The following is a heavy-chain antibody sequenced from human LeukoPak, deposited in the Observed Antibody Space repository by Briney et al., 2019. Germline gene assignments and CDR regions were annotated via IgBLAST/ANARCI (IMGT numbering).Heavy chain of an antibody. CDR1: GGSISSGGYY. D-gene: IGHD5-18*01. CDR3: ARGGTAMVPFDY. Sequence: SQTLSLTCTVSGGSISSGGYYWSWIRQHPGKGLEWIGYIYYSGSTYYNPSLKSQVTISVDTSKNQFSLKLSSVTAADTAVYYCARGGTAMVPFDYWGQGTLVTVSS. J-gene: IGHJ4*02. V-gene: IGHV4-31*01. CDR2: IYYSGST.